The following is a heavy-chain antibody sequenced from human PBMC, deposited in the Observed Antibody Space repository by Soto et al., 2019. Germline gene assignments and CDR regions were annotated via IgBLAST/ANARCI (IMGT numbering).Heavy chain of an antibody. V-gene: IGHV3-11*05. D-gene: IGHD4-17*01. CDR1: GFTFSDYY. J-gene: IGHJ6*02. Sequence: QVPLVESGGGLVKPGGSLRLSCAASGFTFSDYYMSWIRQAPGKGLEWVSYISSSSSYTNYADSVKGRFTISRDNAKNSLYLQMNSLRAEDTAVYYCARGTDYGESGMDVWGQGTTVTVSS. CDR2: ISSSSSYT. CDR3: ARGTDYGESGMDV.